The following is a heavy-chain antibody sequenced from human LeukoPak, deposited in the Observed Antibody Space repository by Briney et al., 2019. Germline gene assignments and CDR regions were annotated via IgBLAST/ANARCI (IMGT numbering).Heavy chain of an antibody. CDR2: ISADGSEK. J-gene: IGHJ6*02. D-gene: IGHD3-10*01. V-gene: IGHV3-30*18. Sequence: PGGSLRLSCVASGFTFSGHGMHWVRQAPGKGLEWVALISADGSEKFYEDSVKGRFTVSRDNSKNTLFLEMNSLRSEDTAVYSCAKAFLSYGSGSSPLDVWGQGTTVTVSS. CDR1: GFTFSGHG. CDR3: AKAFLSYGSGSSPLDV.